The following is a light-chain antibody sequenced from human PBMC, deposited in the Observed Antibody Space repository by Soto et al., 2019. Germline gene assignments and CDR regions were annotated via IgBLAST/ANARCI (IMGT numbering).Light chain of an antibody. CDR2: GAS. Sequence: EIVLTQSPGTLSLSPGERATLSCRASQSVSSSYLAWYQQKPGQAPRLLIYGASSRATGIPDRFSGSGSGTDFPLPISRLEPEDFALYSCQQYGSSPGPFGQGTRLETK. CDR3: QQYGSSPGP. V-gene: IGKV3-20*01. J-gene: IGKJ1*01. CDR1: QSVSSSY.